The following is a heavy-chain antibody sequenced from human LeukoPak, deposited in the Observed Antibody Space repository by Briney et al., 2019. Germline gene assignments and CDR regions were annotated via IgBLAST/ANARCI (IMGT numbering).Heavy chain of an antibody. Sequence: PSETLSLTCTVSGGSISTYYWTWIRQPPGKELEWIGYIYYGGSTNYNPSLKSRVTISVDTSRNQFSLKLRSVTAADTAMYYCARPGTTGTATPYEAFDIWGQGTMVTVSS. CDR2: IYYGGST. V-gene: IGHV4-59*01. D-gene: IGHD1-1*01. J-gene: IGHJ3*02. CDR1: GGSISTYY. CDR3: ARPGTTGTATPYEAFDI.